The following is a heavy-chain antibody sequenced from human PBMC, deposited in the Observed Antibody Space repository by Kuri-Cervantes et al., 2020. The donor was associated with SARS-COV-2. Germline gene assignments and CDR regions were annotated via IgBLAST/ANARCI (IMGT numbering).Heavy chain of an antibody. V-gene: IGHV3-23*01. J-gene: IGHJ5*02. CDR1: GFPFSDYA. CDR2: IGGSGGNT. D-gene: IGHD2-2*01. Sequence: GESLKISCAVSGFPFSDYAMSWVRQAPGKGLEWVSGIGGSGGNTYYADSVKGRFTISSDNPKNTLYLQMTSLSAGDTAIYYCAKAGGIEIPAATNWFDPWGQGTLVTVSS. CDR3: AKAGGIEIPAATNWFDP.